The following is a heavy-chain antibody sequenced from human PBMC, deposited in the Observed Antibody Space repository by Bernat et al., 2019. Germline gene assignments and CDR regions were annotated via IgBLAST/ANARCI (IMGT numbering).Heavy chain of an antibody. CDR1: GFTFSSYT. Sequence: QVQLEESGGGVVEPGRSLRLSCAASGFTFSSYTMHWVRQAPGKGLEWVAVISYDGTNKYYADSVKGRFTISRDNSKNTLYLQMNSLRAEDTAVYYCAREVSYGLSVMDVWGQGTAVTVSS. D-gene: IGHD5-18*01. CDR2: ISYDGTNK. J-gene: IGHJ6*02. CDR3: AREVSYGLSVMDV. V-gene: IGHV3-30-3*01.